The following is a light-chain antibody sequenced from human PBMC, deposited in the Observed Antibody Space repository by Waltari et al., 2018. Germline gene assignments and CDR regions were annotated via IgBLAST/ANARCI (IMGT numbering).Light chain of an antibody. Sequence: EIVLTQSPGILSLSPGERATLSCRASQSVGRPLAWYQLKPGQAPRLLIYGASTRATGTPDRFSGSGSGTDFSLTISRLEPEDFAVYFCQHYVRLPATFGQGTRVEV. CDR2: GAS. CDR3: QHYVRLPAT. CDR1: QSVGRP. V-gene: IGKV3-20*01. J-gene: IGKJ1*01.